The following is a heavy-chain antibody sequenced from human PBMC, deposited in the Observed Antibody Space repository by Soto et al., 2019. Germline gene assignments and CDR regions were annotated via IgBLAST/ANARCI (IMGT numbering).Heavy chain of an antibody. CDR3: ASDLVGSSDSYGLDV. CDR2: IWHDGNNK. V-gene: IGHV3-33*01. CDR1: GFTFSNYG. D-gene: IGHD1-26*01. Sequence: QVQLVESGGGVVQPGRSLRLSCAASGFTFSNYGMHWVRQAPGKGLEWVAIIWHDGNNKYYADSVRGRFIISRDNSKNRLYLQMNSLRAEDTAVYDCASDLVGSSDSYGLDVGGQGTPVTFSS. J-gene: IGHJ6*02.